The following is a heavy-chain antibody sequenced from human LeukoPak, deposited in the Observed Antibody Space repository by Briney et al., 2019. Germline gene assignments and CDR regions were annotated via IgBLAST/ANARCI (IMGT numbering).Heavy chain of an antibody. Sequence: PGGSLRLSCAASGFTFSSYAMSWDRQAPGKGLEWVSAISGSGGSTYYADSVKGRFTISRDNSKNTLYLQMNSLRAEDTAVYYCAKGPLWSGYLAWFDPWGQGTLVTVSS. CDR1: GFTFSSYA. V-gene: IGHV3-23*01. J-gene: IGHJ5*02. CDR3: AKGPLWSGYLAWFDP. D-gene: IGHD3-3*01. CDR2: ISGSGGST.